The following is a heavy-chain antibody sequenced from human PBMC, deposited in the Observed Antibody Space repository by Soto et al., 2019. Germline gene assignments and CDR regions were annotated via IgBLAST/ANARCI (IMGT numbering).Heavy chain of an antibody. V-gene: IGHV6-1*01. CDR3: ARTRDGYNYGDAFDI. D-gene: IGHD5-12*01. Sequence: PSQTLSLPCVVSGDSVSRNSSACNCIRQSPSRGLEWLGRTYYRSKWYNDYAVSVKSRITINPDTSKNQFSLQLNSVTPEDTAVYYCARTRDGYNYGDAFDIWGQGTMVTVSS. CDR1: GDSVSRNSSA. CDR2: TYYRSKWYN. J-gene: IGHJ3*02.